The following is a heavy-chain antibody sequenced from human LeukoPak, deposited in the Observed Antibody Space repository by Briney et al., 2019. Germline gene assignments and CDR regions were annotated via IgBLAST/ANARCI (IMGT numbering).Heavy chain of an antibody. CDR2: IKPDGSEK. Sequence: SGGSLRLSSAASGFAFSASYMSWVRKAPGKGLEWVATIKPDGSEKYHVDSVSGRFTISRDNTNDSLFLQMNSLRVDDTAVYYCVRGGTYWTVSWGQGTLVNVS. CDR1: GFAFSASY. V-gene: IGHV3-7*01. J-gene: IGHJ5*01. CDR3: VRGGTYWTVS.